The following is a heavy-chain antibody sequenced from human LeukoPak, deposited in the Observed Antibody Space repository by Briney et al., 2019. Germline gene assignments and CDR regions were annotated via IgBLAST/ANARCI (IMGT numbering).Heavy chain of an antibody. D-gene: IGHD2-21*02. CDR2: IYYSGST. Sequence: SQTLSLTCTVSGGSLSSGDYYWSWIRQPPGKGLEWIGYIYYSGSTYYNPSLKSRVTMSVDTSKNQFSLKLSSVTAADTAVYYCARDRVTQRGNWFDPWGQGTLVTVSS. J-gene: IGHJ5*02. CDR3: ARDRVTQRGNWFDP. V-gene: IGHV4-30-4*01. CDR1: GGSLSSGDYY.